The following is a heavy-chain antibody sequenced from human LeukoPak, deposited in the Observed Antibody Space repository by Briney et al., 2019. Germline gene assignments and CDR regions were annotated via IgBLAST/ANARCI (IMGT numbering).Heavy chain of an antibody. V-gene: IGHV1-2*02. CDR2: INPNSGGT. CDR1: GYTFTGSY. CDR3: ARGGLTMVRGVVYYFDY. Sequence: ASVKVSCKASGYTFTGSYMHWVRRAPGQGLEWMGWINPNSGGTNYAQKFQDRVTMTRDTSISTAYMELSRLRSDDTAVYYCARGGLTMVRGVVYYFDYWGQGTLVTVSS. D-gene: IGHD3-10*01. J-gene: IGHJ4*02.